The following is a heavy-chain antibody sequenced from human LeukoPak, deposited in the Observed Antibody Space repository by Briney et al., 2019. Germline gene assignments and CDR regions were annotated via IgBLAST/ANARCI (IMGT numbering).Heavy chain of an antibody. CDR1: GFTFSSYA. CDR2: ISGSGGST. CDR3: ARIAVDYYGMDV. J-gene: IGHJ6*02. V-gene: IGHV3-23*01. Sequence: SGGSLRLSCAASGFTFSSYAMSWVRQAPGKGLEWVSAISGSGGSTYYADSVKGRFTISRDNSKNTLYLQMNSLRAEDTAVYYCARIAVDYYGMDVWGQGTTVTVSS.